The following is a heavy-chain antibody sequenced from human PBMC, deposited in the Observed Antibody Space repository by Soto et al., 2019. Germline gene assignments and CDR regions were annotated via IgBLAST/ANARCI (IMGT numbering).Heavy chain of an antibody. D-gene: IGHD3-10*01. CDR1: GGSISSSSYY. J-gene: IGHJ3*01. CDR2: IYYSGST. CDR3: ARHSTYYYGSGRS. Sequence: QLQLQESGPGLVKPSETLSLTCTVSGGSISSSSYYWGWIRQPPGKGLEWIGSIYYSGSTYYNPSLKSPLTITADTSKNQFSLKLSSVTAADTAVYYCARHSTYYYGSGRSWGQGTMVTVSS. V-gene: IGHV4-39*01.